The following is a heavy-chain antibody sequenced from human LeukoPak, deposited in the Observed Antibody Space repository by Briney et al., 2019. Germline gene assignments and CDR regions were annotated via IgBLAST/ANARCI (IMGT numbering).Heavy chain of an antibody. V-gene: IGHV3-21*01. J-gene: IGHJ4*02. CDR2: IVGSSST. Sequence: AGSLRLSCAASGFTFSNFAMTWVRQAPGKGLEWVSSIVGSSSTYYADSLKGRFTISRDNAKHSLYLQMNSLRAEDTAVYYCARIGAGSSRDYWGQGTLVTVSS. CDR1: GFTFSNFA. D-gene: IGHD6-13*01. CDR3: ARIGAGSSRDY.